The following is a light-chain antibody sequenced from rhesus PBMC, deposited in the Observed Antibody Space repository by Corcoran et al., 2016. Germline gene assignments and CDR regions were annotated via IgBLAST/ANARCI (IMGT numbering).Light chain of an antibody. CDR1: QDISSW. V-gene: IGKV1-18*01. J-gene: IGKJ1*01. CDR3: QQGYNTPRT. CDR2: KVS. Sequence: DIQMTQSPSSLSASVGDKVTITCRASQDISSWLAWYQQQAGKAPKLLIYKVSSLQSGGPSRFTGSGSGSDYTLTISGLQPEDFAIYYCQQGYNTPRTFGQGTKVEVK.